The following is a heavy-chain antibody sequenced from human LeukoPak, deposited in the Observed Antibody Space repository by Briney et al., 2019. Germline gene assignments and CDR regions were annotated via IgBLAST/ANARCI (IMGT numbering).Heavy chain of an antibody. CDR2: IISSTSTR. J-gene: IGHJ3*02. V-gene: IGHV3-48*01. CDR3: ARDKDYAFDI. D-gene: IGHD3-16*01. Sequence: GGSLRLSCAASGFTFSSYTMNWVRQALGKGLEWVSYIISSTSTRSYADSVKGRFTISRDNAKNSLYLQMNSLRPEDTAVYYCARDKDYAFDIWGQGTIVTVSS. CDR1: GFTFSSYT.